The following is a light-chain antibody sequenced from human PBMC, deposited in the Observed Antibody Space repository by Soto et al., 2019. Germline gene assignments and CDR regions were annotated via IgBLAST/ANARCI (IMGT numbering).Light chain of an antibody. J-gene: IGKJ1*01. CDR1: QTISSW. V-gene: IGKV1-5*03. CDR2: KAS. CDR3: QHYNSYSEA. Sequence: DIQMTQSPSTLSGSVGDRVTITCRASQTISSWLAWYQQKPGKAPKFVIYKASTLKSGVPSRFSGSGSGTEFTLTISSLQPDDFATYYCQHYNSYSEAFGQGTKVDIK.